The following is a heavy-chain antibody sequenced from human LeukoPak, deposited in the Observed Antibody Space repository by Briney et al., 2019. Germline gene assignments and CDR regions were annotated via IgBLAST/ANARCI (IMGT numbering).Heavy chain of an antibody. CDR2: IYYSGST. CDR1: GGSISSYY. CDR3: ARQEYYYGSGSYYFDY. V-gene: IGHV4-59*08. D-gene: IGHD3-10*01. J-gene: IGHJ4*02. Sequence: KPSETLSLTCTVSGGSISSYYWSWIRQPPGKGLEWIGYIYYSGSTNYNPSLKSRVTISVDTSKNQFSLKLSSVTAADTAVYYCARQEYYYGSGSYYFDYWGQGTLVTVSS.